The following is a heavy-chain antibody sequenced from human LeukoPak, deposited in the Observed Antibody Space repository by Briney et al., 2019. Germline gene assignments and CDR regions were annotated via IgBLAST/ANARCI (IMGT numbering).Heavy chain of an antibody. Sequence: SETLSLTCTFSGGSISSCYWSWIRQPAGKGLEWIGRIHTSGSTNYNPSLKSRVTMSVDTAKNQFSLKLSSVTAADTAVYYCARDVYYYDSSGYHLFDYWGQGTLVTVSS. CDR2: IHTSGST. CDR3: ARDVYYYDSSGYHLFDY. J-gene: IGHJ4*02. CDR1: GGSISSCY. V-gene: IGHV4-4*07. D-gene: IGHD3-22*01.